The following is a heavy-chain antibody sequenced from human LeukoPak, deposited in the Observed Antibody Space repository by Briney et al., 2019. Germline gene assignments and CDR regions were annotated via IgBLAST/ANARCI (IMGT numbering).Heavy chain of an antibody. Sequence: SETLSLTCTVSGGSISSYYWSWIRQPAGKGLEWIGRIYTSGSTNYNPSLKSRVTMSVDTSKNQFSLKMSSVTAADTAVYYCAREIVAGNWFDPWGQGTLVTVSS. J-gene: IGHJ5*02. CDR3: AREIVAGNWFDP. CDR1: GGSISSYY. D-gene: IGHD5-12*01. V-gene: IGHV4-4*07. CDR2: IYTSGST.